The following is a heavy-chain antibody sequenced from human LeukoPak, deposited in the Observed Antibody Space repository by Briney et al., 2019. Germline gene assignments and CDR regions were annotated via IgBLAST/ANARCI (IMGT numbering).Heavy chain of an antibody. J-gene: IGHJ4*02. CDR2: INPNSGGT. V-gene: IGHV1-2*02. Sequence: GASVKVSCKASGYTFTVYYMHWVRQAPGQGLEWMGWINPNSGGTNYAQKFQGRVTMTRDTSISTAYMELSRLRSDDTAVYYCARDPPTVTSLFDYWGQGTLVTVSS. CDR1: GYTFTVYY. CDR3: ARDPPTVTSLFDY. D-gene: IGHD4-17*01.